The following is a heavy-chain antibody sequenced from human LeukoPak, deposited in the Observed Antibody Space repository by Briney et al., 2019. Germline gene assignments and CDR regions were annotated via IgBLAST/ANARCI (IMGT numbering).Heavy chain of an antibody. J-gene: IGHJ6*02. D-gene: IGHD6-19*01. CDR1: GGTFSSYA. CDR2: IIPILGIA. CDR3: ARENSSGWYEAAYYYGMDV. V-gene: IGHV1-69*04. Sequence: GASVKVSCKASGGTFSSYAISWVRQAPGQGLEWMGRIIPILGIANYAQKFQGRVTITADKSTCTAYMELSSLRSEDTAVYYCARENSSGWYEAAYYYGMDVWGQGTTVTVSS.